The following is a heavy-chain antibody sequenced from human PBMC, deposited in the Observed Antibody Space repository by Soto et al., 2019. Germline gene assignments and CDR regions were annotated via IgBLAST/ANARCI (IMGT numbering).Heavy chain of an antibody. Sequence: SETLSLTCAVYGGSFSGYYWSWIRQPPGKGLEWIGEINHSGSTNHNPSLKSRVTISVDTSKNQFSLKLSSVTAADTAVYYCARGRIVVVTANKYNWFDPWGQGTLVTVSS. CDR2: INHSGST. V-gene: IGHV4-34*01. J-gene: IGHJ5*02. D-gene: IGHD2-21*02. CDR1: GGSFSGYY. CDR3: ARGRIVVVTANKYNWFDP.